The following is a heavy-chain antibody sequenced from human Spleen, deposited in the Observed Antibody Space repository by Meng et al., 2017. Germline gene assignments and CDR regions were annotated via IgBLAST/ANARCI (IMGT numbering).Heavy chain of an antibody. Sequence: EVQLVESGGGLVQPGGSLRLSWVASGFTFNKYWGHWVRQAPGKGLVWVSLINTDGSTTNCADSVKGRFTISRDNAKNTLYLQMNSLRAEDTAVYYCASELWGDFPHWGQGTLVTVSS. D-gene: IGHD2-21*02. J-gene: IGHJ4*02. CDR2: INTDGSTT. CDR3: ASELWGDFPH. V-gene: IGHV3-74*01. CDR1: GFTFNKYW.